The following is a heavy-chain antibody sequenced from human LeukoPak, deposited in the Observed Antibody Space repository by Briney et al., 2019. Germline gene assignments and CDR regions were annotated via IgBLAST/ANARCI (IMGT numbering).Heavy chain of an antibody. CDR1: GFTFSNYD. J-gene: IGHJ1*01. CDR2: IGTAGDT. D-gene: IGHD3-10*01. CDR3: ARGSPPFQH. Sequence: GGSLRLSCAAPGFTFSNYDMHWVRQATGQGLEWVSGIGTAGDTYYAGSVKGRFTISRENAKSALYLQMKSLRAGDTAVYYCARGSPPFQHWGQGTLVTVSS. V-gene: IGHV3-13*01.